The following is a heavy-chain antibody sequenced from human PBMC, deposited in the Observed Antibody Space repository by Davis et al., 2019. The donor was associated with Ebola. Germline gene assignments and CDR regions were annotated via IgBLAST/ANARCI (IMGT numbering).Heavy chain of an antibody. Sequence: SETLSLTCTVAGGSTSSYYWSWIRQPPGKGLEWFGYIYYSGSTNYNPSLKSRVTISVDTSKNQFSLKLSSVTAADTAVYYCARWGLYFDYWGQGTLVTVSS. D-gene: IGHD7-27*01. V-gene: IGHV4-59*08. J-gene: IGHJ4*02. CDR2: IYYSGST. CDR3: ARWGLYFDY. CDR1: GGSTSSYY.